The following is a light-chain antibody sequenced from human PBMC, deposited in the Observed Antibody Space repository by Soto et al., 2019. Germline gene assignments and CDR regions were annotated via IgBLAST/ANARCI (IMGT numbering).Light chain of an antibody. J-gene: IGKJ2*01. CDR3: QQYYSIPYT. V-gene: IGKV4-1*01. CDR1: QNILFDSNNKNY. CDR2: WAS. Sequence: DIVMTQSPDSLAVSLGERATINCKSSQNILFDSNNKNYLAWYQQKPGQPPKLLIYWASTRESGAPDRFSGSGSGTDFTLTISSLQAEDVAVYFCQQYYSIPYTFDQGTKLEIK.